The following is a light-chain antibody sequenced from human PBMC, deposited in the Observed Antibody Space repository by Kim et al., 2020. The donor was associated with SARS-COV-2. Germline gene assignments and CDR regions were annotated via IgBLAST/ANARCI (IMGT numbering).Light chain of an antibody. J-gene: IGKJ1*01. Sequence: EIVLTQSPGTLSLSPGERATLSCRPSQSVSRYLAWYQQKPGLAPRLLIYDASTRTPGTPDRFSGSGSGTDFTLTISRLEPEDFAVYYCHQFATSPRTFGQGTKVDIK. CDR2: DAS. CDR3: HQFATSPRT. CDR1: QSVSRY. V-gene: IGKV3D-20*01.